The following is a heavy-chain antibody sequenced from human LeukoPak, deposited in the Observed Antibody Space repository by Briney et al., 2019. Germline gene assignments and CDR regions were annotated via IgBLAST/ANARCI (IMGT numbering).Heavy chain of an antibody. D-gene: IGHD6-13*01. CDR1: GFTFNNYA. V-gene: IGHV3-23*01. J-gene: IGHJ4*02. CDR3: AKGGYEKLAE. Sequence: GGSLRLSCAASGFTFNNYAMSWVRQAPGKGLEWVSMISGRAGSACYADSVKRRFPISRDTSKNTLDLQMSSLRAEDTAVYHCAKGGYEKLAEWGQGSLVTVSS. CDR2: ISGRAGSA.